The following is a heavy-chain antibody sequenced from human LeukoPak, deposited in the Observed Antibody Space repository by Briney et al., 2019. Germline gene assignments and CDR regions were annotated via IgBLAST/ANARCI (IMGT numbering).Heavy chain of an antibody. CDR3: ARGDYYDSSGYYKISY. D-gene: IGHD3-22*01. CDR2: IYYSGST. J-gene: IGHJ4*02. V-gene: IGHV4-39*07. Sequence: SETLSLTCTVSGGSISSSSYYWGWIRQPPGKGLEWIGSIYYSGSTNYNPSLKSRVTISVDTSKNQFSLKLSSVTAADTAVYYCARGDYYDSSGYYKISYWGQGTLVTVSS. CDR1: GGSISSSSYY.